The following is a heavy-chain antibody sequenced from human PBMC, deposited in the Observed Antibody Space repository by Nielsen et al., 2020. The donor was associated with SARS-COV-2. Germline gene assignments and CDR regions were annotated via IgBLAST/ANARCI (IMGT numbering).Heavy chain of an antibody. V-gene: IGHV3-9*01. CDR1: GFTFDDYA. CDR3: AKDLLPSPDYYFDY. D-gene: IGHD2-15*01. Sequence: GGSLRLSCAASGFTFDDYAMHWVRQAPGKGLEWVSGISWNSGSIGYADSVKGRFTNSRDNAKNSLYLQMNSLRAEDTALYYCAKDLLPSPDYYFDYWGQGTLVTVSS. J-gene: IGHJ4*02. CDR2: ISWNSGSI.